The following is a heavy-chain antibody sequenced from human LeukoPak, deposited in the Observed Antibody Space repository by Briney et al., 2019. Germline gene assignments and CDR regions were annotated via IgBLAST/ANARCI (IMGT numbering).Heavy chain of an antibody. CDR1: GGSISSGGYY. D-gene: IGHD3-16*01. V-gene: IGHV4-31*03. CDR3: ARVRKWRGMIPPDY. J-gene: IGHJ4*02. Sequence: SETLSLTCTVSGGSISSGGYYWSWIRQHPGKGLEWIGYIYYSGSTYHNPSLKSRVTISVDTSKNQFSLKLSSVTAADTAVYYCARVRKWRGMIPPDYWGQGTLVTVSS. CDR2: IYYSGST.